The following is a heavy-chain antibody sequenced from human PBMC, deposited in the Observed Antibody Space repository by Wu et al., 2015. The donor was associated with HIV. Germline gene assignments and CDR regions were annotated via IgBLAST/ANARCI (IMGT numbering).Heavy chain of an antibody. CDR1: GGTFSNYA. J-gene: IGHJ6*02. CDR2: IIPIFGTT. D-gene: IGHD2-21*02. V-gene: IGHV1-69*14. CDR3: ARDPLAYCGGDCYPDV. Sequence: QVQLVQSGAEVKKPGSSVKVSCKASGGTFSNYAISWVRQAPGQGLEWMGEIIPIFGTTAYSQKFQGRVTITADKSTSTAYMELSSLRSEDTAVYYCARDPLAYCGGDCYPDVWGQGTTVTVSS.